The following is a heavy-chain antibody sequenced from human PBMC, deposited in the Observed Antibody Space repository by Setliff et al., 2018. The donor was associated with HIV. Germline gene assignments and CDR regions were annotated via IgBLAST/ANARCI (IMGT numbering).Heavy chain of an antibody. V-gene: IGHV4-38-2*01. Sequence: PSETLSLTCAVSGYSISTAYCWGWIRQPPGKGLEWIGSVYHSGTTYYNPSLKSRVTISVGMSNNQFSPKVTSVTAADTAVYYCARCTPKRCYEPAGYFTYYFDYWGQGALVTVSS. CDR3: ARCTPKRCYEPAGYFTYYFDY. CDR1: GYSISTAYC. CDR2: VYHSGTT. J-gene: IGHJ4*02. D-gene: IGHD3-9*01.